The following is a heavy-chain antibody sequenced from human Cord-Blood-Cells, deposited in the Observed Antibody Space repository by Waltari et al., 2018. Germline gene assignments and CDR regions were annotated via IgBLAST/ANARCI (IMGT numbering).Heavy chain of an antibody. CDR2: ISNDGSNK. J-gene: IGHJ3*02. V-gene: IGHV3-30*18. CDR3: AKPLGILGAFDI. D-gene: IGHD3-16*01. CDR1: GFTFSSYG. Sequence: QVQLVESGGGVVQPWRSLRLSCAASGFTFSSYGMHWVRQAQGKGREGVAVISNDGSNKYYADSVKGRFTISRDNSKNTLYLQMNSLRAEDTAVYYCAKPLGILGAFDIWGQGTMVTVSS.